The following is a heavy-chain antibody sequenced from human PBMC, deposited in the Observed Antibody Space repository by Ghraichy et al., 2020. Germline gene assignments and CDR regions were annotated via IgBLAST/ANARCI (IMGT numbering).Heavy chain of an antibody. CDR2: IYYSGST. J-gene: IGHJ6*02. CDR1: GGSISSSSYY. D-gene: IGHD2-2*01. V-gene: IGHV4-39*02. Sequence: ESLNISCTVSGGSISSSSYYWGWIRQPPGKGLEWIGSIYYSGSTYYNPSLKSRVTISVDTSKNHFSLKLSSVTAADTAVYYCARLRCSSTSCLIKTRYYHYVMDLWGQGTTVTVSS. CDR3: ARLRCSSTSCLIKTRYYHYVMDL.